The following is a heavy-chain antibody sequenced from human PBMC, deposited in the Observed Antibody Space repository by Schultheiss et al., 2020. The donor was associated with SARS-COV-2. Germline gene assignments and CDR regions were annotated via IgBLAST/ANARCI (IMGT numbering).Heavy chain of an antibody. D-gene: IGHD3-9*01. CDR1: GYTFTGYY. CDR3: AKDLRRITIFSGSYYGMDV. V-gene: IGHV1-46*01. J-gene: IGHJ6*02. CDR2: IIPIFGPA. Sequence: ASVKVSCKASGYTFTGYYMHWVRQGPGQGLEWMGGIIPIFGPANYAQKFQGRVTMTRDTSTSTVYMELSSLRSEDTAVYYCAKDLRRITIFSGSYYGMDVWGQGTTVTVSS.